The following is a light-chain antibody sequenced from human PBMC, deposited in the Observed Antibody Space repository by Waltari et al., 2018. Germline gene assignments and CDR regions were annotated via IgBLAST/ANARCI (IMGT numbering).Light chain of an antibody. CDR2: EVT. CDR1: GSAVGDYNY. J-gene: IGLJ3*02. CDR3: CSYAGTWV. Sequence: QSALTQPRSVSGSPGQSVTISCTGTGSAVGDYNYVSWYQPHPGEAPKPVIYEVTKRPSWVPDRFSGSKSGNSASLTVSGLQAEDEADYYCCSYAGTWVFGGGTKLTVL. V-gene: IGLV2-11*01.